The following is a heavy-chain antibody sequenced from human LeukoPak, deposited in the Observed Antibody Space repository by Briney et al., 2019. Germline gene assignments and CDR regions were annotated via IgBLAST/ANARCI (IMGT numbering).Heavy chain of an antibody. D-gene: IGHD6-19*01. J-gene: IGHJ4*02. CDR3: ARVRGGWFLDY. CDR2: ISSSSSYI. V-gene: IGHV3-21*04. CDR1: GFTFSSYS. Sequence: PGGSLRLSCAASGFTFSSYSMNWVRQAPGKGLEWVSSISSSSSYIYYAGSVKGRFTISRDKSKNTIYLQMNNLRAEDTAVYYCARVRGGWFLDYWGQGTLVTVSS.